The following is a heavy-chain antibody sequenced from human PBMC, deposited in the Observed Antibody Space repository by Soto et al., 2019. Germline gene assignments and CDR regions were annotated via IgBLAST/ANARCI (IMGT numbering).Heavy chain of an antibody. CDR2: IKSEAYGGAI. D-gene: IGHD2-8*01. J-gene: IGHJ4*02. Sequence: EVQLVESGGGLVKPGGSLRLSCAGSGFTFSNAWMSWVRRAPGKGLEWVGRIKSEAYGGAIDYAAPVKGRLTISSDDSKTTLFLQMNNLRAEDTDVYSCTTTKGRLEPPTNDFWGQGTPVSVSS. CDR1: GFTFSNAW. V-gene: IGHV3-15*01. CDR3: TTTKGRLEPPTNDF.